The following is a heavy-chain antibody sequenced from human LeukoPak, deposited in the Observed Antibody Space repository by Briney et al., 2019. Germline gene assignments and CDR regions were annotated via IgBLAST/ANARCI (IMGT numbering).Heavy chain of an antibody. CDR2: ISAYNGNT. V-gene: IGHV1-18*01. J-gene: IGHJ4*02. D-gene: IGHD1-26*01. Sequence: ASVKVSCKXSGYTFTSYGISWVRQAPGQGLEWMGWISAYNGNTNYAQKLQGRVTMTTDTSTSTAYMELRSLRSDDTAVYYCARGGGRGSPPLPYYFDYWGQGTLVTVSS. CDR1: GYTFTSYG. CDR3: ARGGGRGSPPLPYYFDY.